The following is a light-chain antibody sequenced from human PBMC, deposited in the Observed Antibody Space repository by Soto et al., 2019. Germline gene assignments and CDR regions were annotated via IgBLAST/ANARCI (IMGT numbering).Light chain of an antibody. CDR2: DNN. CDR1: NIGNDY. CDR3: GTWVSSLSAGG. V-gene: IGLV1-51*01. Sequence: QSVLTQPPSVSAAPGQKVTISCSNIGNDYVSWFQQLPGTAPKLLIYDNNKRPSGIPDRFSGSKSGTSATLGITGLQTGDEADYYCGTWVSSLSAGGLGGGTKVTVL. J-gene: IGLJ3*02.